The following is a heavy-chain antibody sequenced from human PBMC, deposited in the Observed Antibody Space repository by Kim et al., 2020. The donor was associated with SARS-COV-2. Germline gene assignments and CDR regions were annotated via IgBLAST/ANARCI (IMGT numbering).Heavy chain of an antibody. CDR1: GYTFTSYY. Sequence: ASVKVSCKASGYTFTSYYIHWVRQATGQGLEWLGWINPNSGNTGYAQKFPGRVTMTRETSTSTAYMELSSLTSEDTAVYYCTRHRSGQNDNSFDPWGQGTLVTVSS. CDR3: TRHRSGQNDNSFDP. CDR2: INPNSGNT. J-gene: IGHJ5*02. V-gene: IGHV1-8*02. D-gene: IGHD3-3*01.